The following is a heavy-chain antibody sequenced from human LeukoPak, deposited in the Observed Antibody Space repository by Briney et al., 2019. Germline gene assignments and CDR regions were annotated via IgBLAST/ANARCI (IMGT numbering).Heavy chain of an antibody. CDR2: IYYSGST. CDR1: GVSISSSSYY. D-gene: IGHD3-22*01. V-gene: IGHV4-39*01. J-gene: IGHJ4*02. Sequence: SETLSLTCTVSGVSISSSSYYWGWIRQPPGKGLEWIGSIYYSGSTYYNPSLKSRVTISVDTSKNQFSLKLSSVTAADTAVYYCATGDDSSGYDYWGQGTLVTVSS. CDR3: ATGDDSSGYDY.